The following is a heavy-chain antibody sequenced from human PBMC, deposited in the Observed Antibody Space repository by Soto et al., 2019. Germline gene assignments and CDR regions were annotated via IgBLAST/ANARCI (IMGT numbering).Heavy chain of an antibody. Sequence: ASVKVSCKASGYTFTGYYMHWVRQAPGQGLEWMGWINPNSGGTNYAQKFQGRVTMTRDTSISTAYMELSRLRSDDTAVYYCARVYGDYNYYYYGMDVWGQGTTFTVSS. CDR3: ARVYGDYNYYYYGMDV. V-gene: IGHV1-2*02. D-gene: IGHD4-17*01. J-gene: IGHJ6*02. CDR2: INPNSGGT. CDR1: GYTFTGYY.